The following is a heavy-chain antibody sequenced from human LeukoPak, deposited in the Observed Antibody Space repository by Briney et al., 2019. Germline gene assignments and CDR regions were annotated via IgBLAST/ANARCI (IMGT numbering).Heavy chain of an antibody. CDR2: ISGSGGST. CDR3: AKDQLTWFETAPPGWFDP. J-gene: IGHJ5*02. Sequence: SGGSLRLSCAASGFTFSSYAMSWVRQAPGKGLEWVSAISGSGGSTYYADSVKGRFTISRDNSKNTLYLQMNSLRAEDTAVHYCAKDQLTWFETAPPGWFDPWGQGTLVTVSS. V-gene: IGHV3-23*01. D-gene: IGHD3-10*01. CDR1: GFTFSSYA.